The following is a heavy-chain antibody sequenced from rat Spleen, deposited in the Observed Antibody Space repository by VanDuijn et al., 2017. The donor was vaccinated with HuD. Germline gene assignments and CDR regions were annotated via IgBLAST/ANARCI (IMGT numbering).Heavy chain of an antibody. D-gene: IGHD4-3*01. J-gene: IGHJ2*01. Sequence: EVQLVESGGGLVQPGRSLKLSCVASGFTFNNYWMTWIRQAPGKGLEWVASITNAAGKVHYPDSVKGRFTISRDNAKSTLYLQMNSLRSEDTATYYCTLYESGSFDYWGQGVMVTVSS. CDR3: TLYESGSFDY. V-gene: IGHV5-31*01. CDR2: ITNAAGKV. CDR1: GFTFNNYW.